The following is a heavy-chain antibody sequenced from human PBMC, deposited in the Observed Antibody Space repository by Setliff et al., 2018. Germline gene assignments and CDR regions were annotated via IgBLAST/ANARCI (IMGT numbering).Heavy chain of an antibody. J-gene: IGHJ6*02. CDR2: LSVYNGNT. CDR1: GYTFTRNG. Sequence: ASVKVSCKASGYTFTRNGINWVRQAPGQGLEWMGWLSVYNGNTHYAQKFQGRVTMTTDTSTTTAYMDLRSLRSDDTAVYYCASSVDYYDRSGYPYAMDVWGQGTKVTSP. D-gene: IGHD3-22*01. V-gene: IGHV1-18*01. CDR3: ASSVDYYDRSGYPYAMDV.